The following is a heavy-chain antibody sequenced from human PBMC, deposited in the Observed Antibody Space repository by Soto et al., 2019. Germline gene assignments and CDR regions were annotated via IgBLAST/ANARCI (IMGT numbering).Heavy chain of an antibody. D-gene: IGHD2-15*01. CDR3: TRSPGVVVFDY. CDR1: GFNFSGSV. V-gene: IGHV3-73*01. CDR2: IRSKANSYAK. J-gene: IGHJ4*02. Sequence: GGSLRLSCAASGFNFSGSVMHWVRQASGKGQEWVGRIRSKANSYAKAYAASVKGRFTISRDDSKKTAYLQMNSLKTEDTAVYYCTRSPGVVVFDYCGQGTLVTVSS.